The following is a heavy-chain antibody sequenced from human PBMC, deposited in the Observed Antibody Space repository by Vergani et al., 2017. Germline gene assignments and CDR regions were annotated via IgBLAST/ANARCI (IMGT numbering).Heavy chain of an antibody. CDR3: ARDYYCSSTSCPFDY. D-gene: IGHD2-2*01. J-gene: IGHJ4*02. V-gene: IGHV3-48*04. CDR1: GFTFSSYS. Sequence: EVQLVESGGGLVQPGGSLRLSCAASGFTFSSYSMNWVRQAPGKGLEWVSYISSSSSTIYYADSVKGRFTISRDNAKNSLYLQMNSLRAEDTAVYYCARDYYCSSTSCPFDYWGQGTLVTVSS. CDR2: ISSSSSTI.